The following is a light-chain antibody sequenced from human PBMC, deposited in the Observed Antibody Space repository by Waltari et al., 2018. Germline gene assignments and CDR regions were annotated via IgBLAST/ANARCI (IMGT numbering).Light chain of an antibody. Sequence: QSALTQPASVSGSPGQSITISCTGTSSDVGGYNHVSWYQQTPGKPPKLLIYDVTKRPLGVSNRYSGSKSGNTASLTISGLQAEDEAVYYCSSYRTSSTFVFGPGTKVTVL. CDR3: SSYRTSSTFV. CDR2: DVT. V-gene: IGLV2-14*01. J-gene: IGLJ1*01. CDR1: SSDVGGYNH.